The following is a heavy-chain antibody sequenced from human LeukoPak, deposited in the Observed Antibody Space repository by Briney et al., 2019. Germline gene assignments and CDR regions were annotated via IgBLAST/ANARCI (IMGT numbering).Heavy chain of an antibody. V-gene: IGHV3-66*01. D-gene: IGHD6-13*01. CDR1: GFTVSENY. CDR2: IYTGGTT. Sequence: GGSLRLSCVASGFTVSENYMSWIRQAPGKGLEWVSLIYTGGTTYYADSVQDRFTISRDTSKNIVYLQMNSLSAEDTAVYYCAGADASTWHGAKYWGQGTLVTVSS. CDR3: AGADASTWHGAKY. J-gene: IGHJ4*02.